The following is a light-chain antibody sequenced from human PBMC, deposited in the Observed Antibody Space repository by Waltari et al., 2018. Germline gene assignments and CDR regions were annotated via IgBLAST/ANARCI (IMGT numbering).Light chain of an antibody. CDR2: GAS. CDR3: QQYYGLPLT. CDR1: QDITTF. J-gene: IGKJ5*01. Sequence: VISMTQSPSFLSASTGDRVTINCRMSQDITTFLAWYRQKPGRAPELLIYGASTLQSGVPSRFSGSGSGTDFTLTISWVQSEDSATYYCQQYYGLPLTFGQGTRLEIK. V-gene: IGKV1D-8*01.